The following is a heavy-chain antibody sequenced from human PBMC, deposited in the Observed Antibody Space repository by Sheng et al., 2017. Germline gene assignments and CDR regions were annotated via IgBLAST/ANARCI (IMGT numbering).Heavy chain of an antibody. V-gene: IGHV4-34*02. CDR3: ARSAMNSVTTFLY. J-gene: IGHJ4*02. Sequence: QVQLQQWGAGLLKPSETPVPHGALSMVGPLVVTTGAWIRQPPGKGLEWIGEINPSGSTNYNPSLKSRVTXXVDTSKNHFSLKLSSVTAADAAVYYCARSAMNSVTTFLYWGQGTLVTVSS. D-gene: IGHD4-17*01. CDR2: INPSGST. CDR1: VGPLVVTT.